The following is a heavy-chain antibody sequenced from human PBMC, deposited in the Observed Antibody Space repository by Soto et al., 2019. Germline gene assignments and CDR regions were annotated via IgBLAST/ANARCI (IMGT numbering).Heavy chain of an antibody. CDR2: INHSGST. D-gene: IGHD6-13*01. CDR1: GGSFSGYY. V-gene: IGHV4-34*01. Sequence: SETLSLTCAVYGGSFSGYYWSWIRQPPGKGLEWIGEINHSGSTNYNPSLKSRVTISVDTSKNQFSLKLSSVTAADTAVYYCARGIAAAGSILNWFDPWGQGTLVTVSS. J-gene: IGHJ5*02. CDR3: ARGIAAAGSILNWFDP.